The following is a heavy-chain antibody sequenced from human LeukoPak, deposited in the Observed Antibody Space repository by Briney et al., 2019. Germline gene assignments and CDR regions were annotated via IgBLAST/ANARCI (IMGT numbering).Heavy chain of an antibody. J-gene: IGHJ4*02. CDR2: IYYSGST. V-gene: IGHV4-39*07. Sequence: SETLSLTCTVSGGSISSSSYYWGWIRQPPGKGLEWIGSIYYSGSTYYNPSLKSRVTISVDTSKNQFSLKLSSVTAADTAVYYCARWGPYDFWSGYTYWGQGTLVTVSS. CDR3: ARWGPYDFWSGYTY. CDR1: GGSISSSSYY. D-gene: IGHD3-3*01.